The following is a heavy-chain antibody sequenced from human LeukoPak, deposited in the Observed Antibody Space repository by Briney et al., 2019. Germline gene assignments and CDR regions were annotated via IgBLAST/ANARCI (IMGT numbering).Heavy chain of an antibody. D-gene: IGHD3-10*01. V-gene: IGHV3-53*01. CDR3: ASGSGSYRTPYYYMDV. CDR1: GFTVSSNY. CDR2: IYSGGST. J-gene: IGHJ6*03. Sequence: PGGSLRLSFVASGFTVSSNYMSWVRQAPGKGLEWVSVIYSGGSTYYADSVKGRFTISRDNSKNTLYLQMNSLRAEDTAVYYCASGSGSYRTPYYYMDVWGTGTTVTVSS.